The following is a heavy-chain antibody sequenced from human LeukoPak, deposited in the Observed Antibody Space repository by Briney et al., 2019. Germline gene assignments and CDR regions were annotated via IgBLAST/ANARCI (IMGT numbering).Heavy chain of an antibody. V-gene: IGHV3-74*01. CDR2: INSAGIST. CDR3: GRDIATAVDY. D-gene: IGHD6-13*01. CDR1: GXTFSSYW. J-gene: IGHJ4*02. Sequence: GGSLRLSCTASGXTFSSYWMHWVRQAPGKGLVWVSRINSAGISTNYADSVKGRFTISRDNAKNTLYLQMNSLRAEDTAIYYCGRDIATAVDYWGLGTLVTVSS.